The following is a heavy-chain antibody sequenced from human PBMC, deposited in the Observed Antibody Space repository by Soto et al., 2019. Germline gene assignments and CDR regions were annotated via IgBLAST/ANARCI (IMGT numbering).Heavy chain of an antibody. CDR2: INHSGST. V-gene: IGHV4-34*01. Sequence: PSETLSLTCAVYGGSFSGYYWSWIRQPPGKGLEWIGEINHSGSTNYNPSLKSRVTISVDTSKNQFSLKLSSVTAADTAVYYCARGPPGHYDSSGYNWFDPWGQGTLVTVSS. CDR1: GGSFSGYY. J-gene: IGHJ5*02. CDR3: ARGPPGHYDSSGYNWFDP. D-gene: IGHD3-22*01.